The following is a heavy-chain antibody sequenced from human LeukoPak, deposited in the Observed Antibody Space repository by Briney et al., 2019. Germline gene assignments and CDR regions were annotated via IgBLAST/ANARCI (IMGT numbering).Heavy chain of an antibody. V-gene: IGHV1-2*06. CDR3: AREGYYGSGLY. J-gene: IGHJ4*02. CDR1: GYTFTGYY. Sequence: ASVKVSCKASGYTFTGYYMHWVRQAPGQGLEWMGRINPNSGGANYAQKFQGRVTMTRDTSISTTYMELSRLRSDDTAVYYCAREGYYGSGLYWGQGTLVTVSS. CDR2: INPNSGGA. D-gene: IGHD3-10*01.